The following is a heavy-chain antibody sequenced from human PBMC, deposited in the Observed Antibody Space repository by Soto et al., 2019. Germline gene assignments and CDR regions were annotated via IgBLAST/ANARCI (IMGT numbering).Heavy chain of an antibody. D-gene: IGHD3-22*01. Sequence: SETLSLTCTVSGGSISSYYWSWIRQPPGKELEWIGYIYYSGSTNYNPSHKSRLTISVDTSKNQFSLKLSSVTAADTAVYYCARSDHYYYDSSGYWDYWGQGTLVTVSP. CDR1: GGSISSYY. V-gene: IGHV4-59*08. CDR2: IYYSGST. CDR3: ARSDHYYYDSSGYWDY. J-gene: IGHJ4*02.